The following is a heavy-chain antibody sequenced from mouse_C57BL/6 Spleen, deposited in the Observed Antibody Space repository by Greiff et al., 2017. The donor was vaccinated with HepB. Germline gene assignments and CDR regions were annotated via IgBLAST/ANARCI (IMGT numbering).Heavy chain of an antibody. Sequence: EVQLQQSGPELVKPGASVKMSCKASGYTFTDYNMHWVKQSHGKSLEWIGYINPNNGGTSYNQKCKGKATLTVNKSSSTAYMELRSLTSEDSAVYYCARKGPSITTVVDYWGQGTTLTVSS. CDR1: GYTFTDYN. V-gene: IGHV1-22*01. D-gene: IGHD1-1*01. CDR2: INPNNGGT. J-gene: IGHJ2*01. CDR3: ARKGPSITTVVDY.